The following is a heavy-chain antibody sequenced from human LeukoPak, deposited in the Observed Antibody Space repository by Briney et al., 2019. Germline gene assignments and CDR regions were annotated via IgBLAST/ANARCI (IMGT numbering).Heavy chain of an antibody. CDR3: ARGRRSTGDTSWYFDS. CDR1: GFTFKSYG. V-gene: IGHV3-33*01. D-gene: IGHD1-26*01. CDR2: IWYDGGNK. Sequence: GGSLRLSCAASGFTFKSYGMHWVRQAPGKGLEWVAAIWYDGGNKYYADSVKGRFAISRDNSKNTLDLQMNSLRAEDTAEYYCARGRRSTGDTSWYFDSWGQGTLVTVSS. J-gene: IGHJ4*02.